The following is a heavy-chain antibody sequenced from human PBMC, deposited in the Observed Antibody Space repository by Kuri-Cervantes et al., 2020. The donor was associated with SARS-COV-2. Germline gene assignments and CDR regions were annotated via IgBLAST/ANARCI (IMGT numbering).Heavy chain of an antibody. J-gene: IGHJ4*02. D-gene: IGHD3-16*01. Sequence: SQTLSPTCAVSGGSFSSYYWSWIRQPPGKGLGWIGYIYYSGSTYYNPSLKSGVTISVETSKNQFSLKLSTVTAADTAVYYCARDGAFNFDYWGQGTLVTVSS. CDR2: IYYSGST. CDR3: ARDGAFNFDY. V-gene: IGHV4-59*01. CDR1: GGSFSSYY.